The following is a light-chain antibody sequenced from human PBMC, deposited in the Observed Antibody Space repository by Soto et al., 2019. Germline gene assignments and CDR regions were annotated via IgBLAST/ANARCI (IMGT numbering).Light chain of an antibody. CDR2: WAS. CDR3: QQYYTTPRT. V-gene: IGKV4-1*01. CDR1: QTILYSSNNKSY. J-gene: IGKJ1*01. Sequence: DIVMTQSPDSLAVSLGEGASINCKSSQTILYSSNNKSYLAWYQQSPGQPHKLLIYWASTRESGVPDRFSGSGSGTDFTLTISSLQAEDVAVYYCQQYYTTPRTFGQGTKVEIK.